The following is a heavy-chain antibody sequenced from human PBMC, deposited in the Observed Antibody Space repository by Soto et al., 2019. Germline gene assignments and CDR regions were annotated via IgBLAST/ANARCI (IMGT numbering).Heavy chain of an antibody. J-gene: IGHJ4*02. CDR2: ISYDGSNK. Sequence: QVQLVESGGGVVQPGRSLRLSCAASGFTFSSYGMHWVRQAPGKGLEWVAVISYDGSNKYYADSVKGRFTISRDNSKNTLYLQMNSLRAEDTAVYYCAKDLRQYCSSTSCYGALDYWGQGTLVTVSS. CDR1: GFTFSSYG. CDR3: AKDLRQYCSSTSCYGALDY. V-gene: IGHV3-30*18. D-gene: IGHD2-2*01.